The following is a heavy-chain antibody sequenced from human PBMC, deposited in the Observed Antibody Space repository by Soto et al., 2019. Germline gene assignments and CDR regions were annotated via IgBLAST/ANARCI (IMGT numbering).Heavy chain of an antibody. V-gene: IGHV3-53*01. J-gene: IGHJ6*02. CDR1: GFTVSSNY. CDR3: ARVLTRNYYGSGSYYNSPYYYYGMDV. D-gene: IGHD3-10*01. Sequence: GGSLRLSCAASGFTVSSNYMSWVRQAPGKGLEWVSVIYSGGSTYYADSVKGRFTISRDNSKNTLYLQMNSLRAEDTAVYYCARVLTRNYYGSGSYYNSPYYYYGMDVWGQGTTVTVSS. CDR2: IYSGGST.